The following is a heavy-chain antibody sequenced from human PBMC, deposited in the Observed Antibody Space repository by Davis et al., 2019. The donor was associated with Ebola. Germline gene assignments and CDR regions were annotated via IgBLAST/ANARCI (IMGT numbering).Heavy chain of an antibody. CDR2: ITSSGTIT. CDR1: GFTFSDYY. V-gene: IGHV3-11*01. D-gene: IGHD3-10*01. J-gene: IGHJ4*02. Sequence: GGSLRLSCVASGFTFSDYYMTWIRQAPGKGLEWVSYITSSGTITYYADSVKGRFTISRDKSKNTLYLRMNSLRAEDTAIYYCAKGRGFQNDYWGQGTLVTVSS. CDR3: AKGRGFQNDY.